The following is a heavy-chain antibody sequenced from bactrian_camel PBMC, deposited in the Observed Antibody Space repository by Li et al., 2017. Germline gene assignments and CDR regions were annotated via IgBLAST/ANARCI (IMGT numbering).Heavy chain of an antibody. CDR2: INIGAGST. J-gene: IGHJ4*01. CDR1: GSTHNYLC. CDR3: AAGLRVGGGSPHCQFDD. Sequence: VQLVESGGGSVQVGGSLRLSCAVSGSTHNYLCMAWFRQGPGKEREEVATINIGAGSTDYADSVKGRFTISQANARNTYLQMNSLKPEDTGMYYCAAGLRVGGGSPHCQFDDWGQGTQVTVS. V-gene: IGHV3S31*01. D-gene: IGHD2*01.